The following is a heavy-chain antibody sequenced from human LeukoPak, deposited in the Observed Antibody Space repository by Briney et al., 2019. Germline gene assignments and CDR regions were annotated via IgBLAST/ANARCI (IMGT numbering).Heavy chain of an antibody. D-gene: IGHD3-3*01. V-gene: IGHV3-11*01. J-gene: IGHJ4*02. CDR2: ISSSGSTI. CDR1: GFTFSDYY. Sequence: GGSLRLSCAASGFTFSDYYMSWIRQAPGKGREWISYISSSGSTIYYADSVKGRFTVSRDNAKNSLYLQMNSLRAEDTAVYYCARGVYDFWSGSAGGYWGQGTLVTVSS. CDR3: ARGVYDFWSGSAGGY.